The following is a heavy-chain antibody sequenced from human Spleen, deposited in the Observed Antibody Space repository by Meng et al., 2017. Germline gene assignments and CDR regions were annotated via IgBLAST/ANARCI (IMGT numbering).Heavy chain of an antibody. J-gene: IGHJ5*02. V-gene: IGHV3-23*01. CDR3: AKDLDGSSYYWFDP. CDR1: GFSFSFFA. Sequence: GESLKISCAASGFSFSFFAMSWVRQAPGQGLQWVSTITSSGSSTFYADSVKGRFTISRDNSRNTLFLHLNSLRPDDTALYYCAKDLDGSSYYWFDPWGQGTLVTVSS. D-gene: IGHD5-24*01. CDR2: ITSSGSST.